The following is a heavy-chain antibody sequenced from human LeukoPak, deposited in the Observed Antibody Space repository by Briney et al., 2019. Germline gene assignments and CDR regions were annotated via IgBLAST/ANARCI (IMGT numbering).Heavy chain of an antibody. CDR2: INAGNGNT. Sequence: GASVNVSCKASGYTFTSYAMHWVRQAPGQRLEWMGWINAGNGNTKYSQKFQGRVTITRDTSASTAYMELSSLRSEDTAVYYCARGEQQLVRRYFDYWGQGTLVTVSS. V-gene: IGHV1-3*01. D-gene: IGHD6-13*01. CDR3: ARGEQQLVRRYFDY. CDR1: GYTFTSYA. J-gene: IGHJ4*02.